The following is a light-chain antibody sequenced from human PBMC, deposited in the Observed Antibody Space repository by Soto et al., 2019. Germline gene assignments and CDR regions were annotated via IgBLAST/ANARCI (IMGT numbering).Light chain of an antibody. CDR3: QKYKNWPPWT. V-gene: IGKV3-15*01. J-gene: IGKJ1*01. Sequence: EIGMTQSPATLSVSPGERATISCRASQSVSTNVAWYQEKRGQAPRLLIYDASTGATGLPARFSGSGSETDFTLTISSLQSGHCAVYYCQKYKNWPPWTCGQGPKVQIK. CDR2: DAS. CDR1: QSVSTN.